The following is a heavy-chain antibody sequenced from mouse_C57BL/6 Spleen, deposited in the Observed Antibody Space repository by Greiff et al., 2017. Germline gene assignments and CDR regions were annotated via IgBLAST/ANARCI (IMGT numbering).Heavy chain of an antibody. CDR2: ISYDGSN. J-gene: IGHJ2*01. Sequence: EVQLVESGPGLVKPSQSLSLTCSVTGYSITSGYYWNWIRKFPGNKLEGMGYISYDGSNNYNPSLKNRISITRDTSKNQFFLKLNSVTTEDTATYYCARDYDYDVFDYWGQGTTLTVSS. CDR1: GYSITSGYY. V-gene: IGHV3-6*01. D-gene: IGHD2-4*01. CDR3: ARDYDYDVFDY.